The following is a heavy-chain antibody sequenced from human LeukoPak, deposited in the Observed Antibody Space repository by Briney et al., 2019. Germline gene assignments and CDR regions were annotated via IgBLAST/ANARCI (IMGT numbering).Heavy chain of an antibody. J-gene: IGHJ6*02. V-gene: IGHV3-53*01. CDR2: IYSGGST. CDR3: ARPLDYYYYGMDV. CDR1: GFTVSSNY. Sequence: GGSLRLSCAASGFTVSSNYMSWVRQAPGKGLEWVSVIYSGGSTYYADSVKGRFTISRDNAKNSLYLQMNSLRAEDTAVYYCARPLDYYYYGMDVWGQGTTVTVSS.